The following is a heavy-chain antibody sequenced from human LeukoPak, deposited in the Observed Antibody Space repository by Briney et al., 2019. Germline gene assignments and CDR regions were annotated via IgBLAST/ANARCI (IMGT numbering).Heavy chain of an antibody. D-gene: IGHD2-15*01. CDR1: GFTFSDAW. V-gene: IGHV3-15*01. CDR2: IKSKSDGGTI. J-gene: IGHJ4*02. Sequence: GGSLRLSCVGSGFTFSDAWMSWVRQTPGKGLEWVGRIKSKSDGGTIDYAAPVKGRFTISRDDSRNTLYLQMNSLKTEDTAVHYCTTRRQDGWWGQGTLVTVS. CDR3: TTRRQDGW.